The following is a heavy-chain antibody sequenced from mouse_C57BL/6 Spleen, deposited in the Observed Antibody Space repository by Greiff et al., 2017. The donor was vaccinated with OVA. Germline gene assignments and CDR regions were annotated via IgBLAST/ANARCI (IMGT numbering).Heavy chain of an antibody. Sequence: QVHVKQPGAELVKPGASVKMSCKASGYTFTSYWITWVKQRPGQGLEWIGDIYPGSGSTNYNEKFKSKATLTVDTSSSTAYMQLSSLTSEDSAVYYCARTGSSYVGFAYWGQGTLVTVSA. D-gene: IGHD1-1*01. CDR1: GYTFTSYW. CDR2: IYPGSGST. J-gene: IGHJ3*01. CDR3: ARTGSSYVGFAY. V-gene: IGHV1-55*01.